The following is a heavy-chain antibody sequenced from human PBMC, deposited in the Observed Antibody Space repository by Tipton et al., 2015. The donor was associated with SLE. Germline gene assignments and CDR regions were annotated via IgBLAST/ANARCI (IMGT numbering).Heavy chain of an antibody. V-gene: IGHV3-30-3*01. CDR3: VSSSWVGNYFDY. CDR2: TSYDESNK. D-gene: IGHD6-13*01. J-gene: IGHJ4*02. Sequence: SLRLSCAASGFSFSTFAMHWVRQAPGKGLEWVAVTSYDESNKNYADSVKGRFTISRDNHKNTLYLQMNSLRAEDTAVYYCVSSSWVGNYFDYWGQGTLVTVSS. CDR1: GFSFSTFA.